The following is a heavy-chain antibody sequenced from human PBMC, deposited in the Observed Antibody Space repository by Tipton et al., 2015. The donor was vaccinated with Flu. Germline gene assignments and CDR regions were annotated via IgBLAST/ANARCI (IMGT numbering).Heavy chain of an antibody. J-gene: IGHJ4*02. V-gene: IGHV3-30-3*01. D-gene: IGHD4-17*01. CDR2: ISQDGNSR. Sequence: QLVQSGGGVVQPGGSLRLPCPTSGSYVMHWVRQAPGKGLEWVAAISQDGNSRYYGDSVKGRFTISRDNSKDMVHLQMNSLRGEDTAVYYCARGRRYGDYIFDYWGQGTLVTVSS. CDR3: ARGRRYGDYIFDY. CDR1: GSYV.